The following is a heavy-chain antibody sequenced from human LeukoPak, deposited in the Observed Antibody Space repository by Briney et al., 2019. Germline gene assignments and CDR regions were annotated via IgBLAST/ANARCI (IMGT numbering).Heavy chain of an antibody. CDR1: GGTFSSYA. Sequence: SVKVSCKASGGTFSSYAISWVRQAPGQGLEWMGRIIPIFGIANYAQKFQGRVTITADKSTSTAYMELSSLRSEDTAVYYCAGGYSSSTDYWGQGTLVTVSS. D-gene: IGHD6-13*01. J-gene: IGHJ4*02. V-gene: IGHV1-69*04. CDR2: IIPIFGIA. CDR3: AGGYSSSTDY.